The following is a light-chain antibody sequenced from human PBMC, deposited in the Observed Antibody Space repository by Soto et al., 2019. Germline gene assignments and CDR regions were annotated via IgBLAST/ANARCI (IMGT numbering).Light chain of an antibody. CDR1: RSNVGSYNL. V-gene: IGLV2-23*02. CDR2: EVI. CDR3: CSHAGSGTHVV. Sequence: QSALTQPASVSGSPGQSITISCTGTRSNVGSYNLVSWYQQHPGKAPKLLIYEVIKRPSGVSYRFSGSKSGNTASLTISGLQAEDEADYYCCSHAGSGTHVVFGGGTKLTVL. J-gene: IGLJ2*01.